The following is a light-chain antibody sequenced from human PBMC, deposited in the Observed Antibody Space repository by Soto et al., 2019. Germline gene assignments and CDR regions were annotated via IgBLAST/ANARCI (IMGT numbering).Light chain of an antibody. J-gene: IGKJ4*01. CDR1: QSISSW. CDR3: QQYNSYSVT. V-gene: IGKV1-5*01. Sequence: DIQMTQSPSTLSASVGDRVTITCRASQSISSWVAWYQQKPGKAPKLLIYDASSLESGVPSRFSGSGSGTEFTLTISSLQPDDFATYYCQQYNSYSVTFGGGTKVEIK. CDR2: DAS.